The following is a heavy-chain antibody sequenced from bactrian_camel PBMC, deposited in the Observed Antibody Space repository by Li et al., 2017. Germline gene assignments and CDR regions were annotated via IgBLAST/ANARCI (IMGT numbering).Heavy chain of an antibody. CDR3: AAVSCPRGVVVAAADQYEH. Sequence: HVQLVESGGGSVEVEGSLRLSCVASEFSLYMVWVRQAPGKGLEWVAQIAYDDWVSRYHDSAKGRFTISRDNAKNMLYLQMNSLQPEDTGVYSCAAVSCPRGVVVAAADQYEHWGQGTQVTVS. D-gene: IGHD7*01. CDR1: EFSLY. V-gene: IGHV3S6*01. J-gene: IGHJ4*01. CDR2: IAYDDWVS.